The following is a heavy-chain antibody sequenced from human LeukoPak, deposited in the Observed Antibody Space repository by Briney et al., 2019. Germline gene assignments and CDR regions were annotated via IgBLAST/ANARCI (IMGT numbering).Heavy chain of an antibody. D-gene: IGHD6-13*01. CDR3: ARQYSSSWSYYYGLDV. V-gene: IGHV6-1*01. Sequence: SQTLSLTCAISGDSVSSDTAAWNWIRQSPSRGLEWLGRTYYRSEWYNDYAVSVKSRITINPDTSKNQFSLQLNSVTPEDTAVYYCARQYSSSWSYYYGLDVWGQGTTVTVSS. J-gene: IGHJ6*02. CDR2: TYYRSEWYN. CDR1: GDSVSSDTAA.